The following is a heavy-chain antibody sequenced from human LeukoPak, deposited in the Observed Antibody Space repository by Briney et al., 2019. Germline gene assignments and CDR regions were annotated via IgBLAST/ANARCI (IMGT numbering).Heavy chain of an antibody. CDR3: AKDARRSDGWYFFDH. V-gene: IGHV3-23*01. CDR1: GFTFSSYA. Sequence: GGSLRLSCAASGFTFSSYAMSWVRQAPGKGLEWVSTISGSGGSTYYADSVKGRFTISRDNSKYTLYLQMHSLRVEDTAVYYCAKDARRSDGWYFFDHWGQGTLVTVSS. D-gene: IGHD6-19*01. J-gene: IGHJ4*02. CDR2: ISGSGGST.